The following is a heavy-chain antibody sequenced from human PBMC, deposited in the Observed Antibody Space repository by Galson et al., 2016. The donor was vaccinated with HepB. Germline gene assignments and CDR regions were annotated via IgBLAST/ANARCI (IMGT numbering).Heavy chain of an antibody. CDR2: ISASGGLT. D-gene: IGHD3-10*01. CDR3: VKDRGDFHY. Sequence: SLRLSCAASGFTFGSFGMSWVRQAPGKGLEWVSAISASGGLTFYADSVRGRFTISRDDSQTTLYLQMNSVRDEDTAVYYWVKDRGDFHYWGQGTLVTVSS. J-gene: IGHJ4*02. V-gene: IGHV3-23*01. CDR1: GFTFGSFG.